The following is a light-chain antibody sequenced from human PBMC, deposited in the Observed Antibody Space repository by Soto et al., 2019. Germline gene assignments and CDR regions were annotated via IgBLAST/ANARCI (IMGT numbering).Light chain of an antibody. V-gene: IGKV1-9*01. J-gene: IGKJ4*01. CDR3: QQLKTYPVI. CDR1: QGISSF. Sequence: DIQLTQSPSSLSAAVGDRVTITCRASQGISSFLAWFQQKPGKAPKLLIYGASALQSGVPSRFSGSGSGTEFTLTISSLQPEAFATYYCQQLKTYPVIFGGGTKVEIK. CDR2: GAS.